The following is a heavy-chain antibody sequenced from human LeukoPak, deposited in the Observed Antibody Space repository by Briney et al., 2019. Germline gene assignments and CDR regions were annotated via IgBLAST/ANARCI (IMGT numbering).Heavy chain of an antibody. CDR3: ARGIVVVPAAIRGYWFDP. D-gene: IGHD2-2*02. J-gene: IGHJ5*02. CDR2: ISAYNGNT. V-gene: IGHV1-18*01. CDR1: GYTFSSYG. Sequence: ASVKVSCKASGYTFSSYGISWVRQAPGQGLEWMGWISAYNGNTYYAQKLQGRVTMTTDTSTSTAYMELRSLRSDDTAVYYCARGIVVVPAAIRGYWFDPWGQGTLVTVSS.